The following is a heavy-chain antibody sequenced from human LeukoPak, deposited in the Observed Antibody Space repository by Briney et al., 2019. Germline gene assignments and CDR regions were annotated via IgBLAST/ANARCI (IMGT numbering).Heavy chain of an antibody. D-gene: IGHD5-18*01. CDR1: GGSFSGYY. Sequence: NPSETLSLTCAVYGGSFSGYYWSWIRQPPGKGLEWIGEINHSGSTNYSPSLKSRVTISVDTSKNQFSLKLSSVTAADTAVYYCARIRLRWNTAMVTCFDYWGQGTLVTVSS. J-gene: IGHJ4*02. V-gene: IGHV4-34*01. CDR2: INHSGST. CDR3: ARIRLRWNTAMVTCFDY.